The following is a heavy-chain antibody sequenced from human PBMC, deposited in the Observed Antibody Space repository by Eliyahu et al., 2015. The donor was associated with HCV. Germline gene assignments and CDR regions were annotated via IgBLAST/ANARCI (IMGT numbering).Heavy chain of an antibody. Sequence: QVQLVQSGAEVKKPGASVKVSCKASGXRFTSYYIEWLRQAPGQGPEWMGVINPTNGDTTYAQKFQGRVTMTTDTSTSTVYMELNSLTSDDTAVYYCARDRGESSGFDYWGQGTQVTVSS. V-gene: IGHV1-46*01. CDR3: ARDRGESSGFDY. CDR1: GXRFTSYY. J-gene: IGHJ4*02. D-gene: IGHD3-10*01. CDR2: INPTNGDT.